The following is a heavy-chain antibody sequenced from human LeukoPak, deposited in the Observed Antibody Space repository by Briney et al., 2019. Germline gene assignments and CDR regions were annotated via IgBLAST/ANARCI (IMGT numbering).Heavy chain of an antibody. D-gene: IGHD3-10*01. CDR1: GGSFSGYY. J-gene: IGHJ4*02. V-gene: IGHV4-34*01. Sequence: PSETLSLTCAVYGGSFSGYYWSWIRQSPGKGLEWIGETYHSGSTNYNPSLKSRVTISLDTSKNQFSLKLSSVTAADTAVYYCARGRGNTYYYGSGRHEAVLYWGQGTLVTVSS. CDR2: TYHSGST. CDR3: ARGRGNTYYYGSGRHEAVLY.